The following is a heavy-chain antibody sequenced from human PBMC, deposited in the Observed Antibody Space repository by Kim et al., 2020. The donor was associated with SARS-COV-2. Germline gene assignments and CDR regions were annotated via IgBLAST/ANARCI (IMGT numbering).Heavy chain of an antibody. Sequence: YYHPSLKSRVTISEDTPKNHFSLKLTSVTATDAAVYYCARVASSWYRFDYWGQGILVTVSS. V-gene: IGHV4-39*02. J-gene: IGHJ4*02. D-gene: IGHD6-13*01. CDR3: ARVASSWYRFDY.